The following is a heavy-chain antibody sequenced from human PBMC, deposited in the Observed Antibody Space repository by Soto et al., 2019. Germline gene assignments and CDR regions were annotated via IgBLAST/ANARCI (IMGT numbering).Heavy chain of an antibody. V-gene: IGHV4-59*11. J-gene: IGHJ4*02. CDR3: AGDLSSGYYTL. CDR2: IDYSGST. Sequence: SETLSPTCTVSACSISGHSRSWIRQTPDKGLEWIGYIDYSGSTNCTPSLKSRVTISVDTSKNQFSLKLSSVTAADTAVYYCAGDLSSGYYTLWGQGTLVTV. D-gene: IGHD3-22*01. CDR1: ACSISGHS.